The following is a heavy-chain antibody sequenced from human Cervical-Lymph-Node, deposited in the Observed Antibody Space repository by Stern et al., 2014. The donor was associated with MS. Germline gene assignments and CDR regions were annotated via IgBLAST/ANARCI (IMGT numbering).Heavy chain of an antibody. CDR1: GFSLSTSGMC. CDR3: ARITMVRGVPLYFDY. V-gene: IGHV2-70*01. J-gene: IGHJ4*02. CDR2: IDWDDDK. Sequence: SGPALVKPTQTLTLTCTFSGFSLSTSGMCVSWIRQPPGKALEWLALIDWDDDKYYSTSLKTRLTISKDTSKNQVVLTMTNMDPVDTATYYCARITMVRGVPLYFDYWGQGTLVTVSS. D-gene: IGHD3-10*01.